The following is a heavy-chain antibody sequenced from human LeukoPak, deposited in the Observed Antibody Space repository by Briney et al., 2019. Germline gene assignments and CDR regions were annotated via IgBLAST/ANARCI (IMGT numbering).Heavy chain of an antibody. CDR2: IYHSGST. CDR3: ARVKVLGAFDI. J-gene: IGHJ3*02. Sequence: SETLSLTCTVSGGSISSYYWSRIRQPPGKGLEWIGYIYHSGSTYYNPSLKSRVTISVDRSKNQFSLKLSSVTAADTAVYYCARVKVLGAFDIWGQGTMVTVSS. V-gene: IGHV4-59*12. CDR1: GGSISSYY. D-gene: IGHD3-10*01.